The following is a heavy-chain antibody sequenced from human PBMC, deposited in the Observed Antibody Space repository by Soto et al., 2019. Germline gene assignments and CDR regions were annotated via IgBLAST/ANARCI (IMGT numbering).Heavy chain of an antibody. CDR1: GGTFSSYA. CDR3: ARAWVYGSSKKLDY. D-gene: IGHD2-2*01. CDR2: IIPIFGTA. V-gene: IGHV1-69*12. J-gene: IGHJ4*02. Sequence: QVQLVQSGAEVKKPGSSVKVSCKASGGTFSSYAISWVRQASGQGLEWMGGIIPIFGTANYAQKFQGRVTTTADECTSTAYMELSSLRSEDMAVYYCARAWVYGSSKKLDYWGQGTLVTVSS.